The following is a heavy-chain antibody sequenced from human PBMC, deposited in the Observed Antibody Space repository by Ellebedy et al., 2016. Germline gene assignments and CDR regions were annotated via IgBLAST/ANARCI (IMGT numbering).Heavy chain of an antibody. CDR1: GFTFRNHW. CDR3: ARTDPSGFGYFDY. V-gene: IGHV3-7*01. CDR2: INQYGSVE. Sequence: GESLKISCAASGFTFRNHWMSWVRQAPGKGLEWVANINQYGSVEKYVDSVKGRFTISRDNAKNSVDLQMNSLRAEDTAVYYCARTDPSGFGYFDYWGQGTLVTVSS. D-gene: IGHD5-12*01. J-gene: IGHJ4*02.